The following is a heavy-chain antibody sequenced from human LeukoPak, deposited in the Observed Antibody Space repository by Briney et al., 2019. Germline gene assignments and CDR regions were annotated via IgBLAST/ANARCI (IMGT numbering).Heavy chain of an antibody. J-gene: IGHJ4*02. D-gene: IGHD4-17*01. Sequence: PGGSLRLSCAVSGFTVSSNYMSWVRQAPGKGLEWVSVMYSGGSTYYADSVKGRFTISRHNSKNTLYLEINSLRTDDTAVYYCGRGGGDYNPFDYWGQGTLVTVSS. CDR2: MYSGGST. CDR3: GRGGGDYNPFDY. V-gene: IGHV3-53*04. CDR1: GFTVSSNY.